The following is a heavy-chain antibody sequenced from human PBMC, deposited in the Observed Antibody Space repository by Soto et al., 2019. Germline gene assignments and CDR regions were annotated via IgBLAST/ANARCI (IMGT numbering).Heavy chain of an antibody. J-gene: IGHJ4*02. CDR3: ARGAIRGYSYGQNDY. CDR2: IYDSGST. V-gene: IGHV4-31*03. D-gene: IGHD5-18*01. Sequence: QVQLQESGPGLVKPSQTLSLTCTVSGGSISSGGYYWSWIRQHPGKGLEWIGYIYDSGSTYYNPSLKSRVIISVDTSKDQFSLRLSCVTAADTAVYYCARGAIRGYSYGQNDYWGQGTLVTVSS. CDR1: GGSISSGGYY.